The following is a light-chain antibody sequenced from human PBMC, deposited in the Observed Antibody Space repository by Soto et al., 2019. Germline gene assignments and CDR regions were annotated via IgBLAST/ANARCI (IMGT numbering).Light chain of an antibody. J-gene: IGKJ4*01. V-gene: IGKV1-39*01. CDR3: QQSYSSPLT. CDR2: VAS. Sequence: DIPMTQSPSSLSASVGDRVTITCRASQSINSYLNWYRQKPGKAPELLIYVASSLQRGVPVRFSGSGSGTDFTLTISCLHPEELANYYCQQSYSSPLTFGGGTKVEIK. CDR1: QSINSY.